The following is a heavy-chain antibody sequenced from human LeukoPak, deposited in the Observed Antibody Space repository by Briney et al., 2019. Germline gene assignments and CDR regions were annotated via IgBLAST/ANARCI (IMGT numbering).Heavy chain of an antibody. CDR1: GGSVSGYY. Sequence: PSETLSLTCTVSGGSVSGYYWSWIRQPPGKGLEWIGYIHYSGSTNYNPSLKSRLTISVDTSKNQFSLKLSSVTAADTAVYYCATMSKKRGGDDAFDIWGQGTMVTVSS. CDR3: ATMSKKRGGDDAFDI. J-gene: IGHJ3*02. V-gene: IGHV4-59*02. CDR2: IHYSGST. D-gene: IGHD3-16*01.